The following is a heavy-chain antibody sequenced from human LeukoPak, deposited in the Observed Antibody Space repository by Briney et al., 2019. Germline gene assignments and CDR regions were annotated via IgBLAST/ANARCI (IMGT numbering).Heavy chain of an antibody. J-gene: IGHJ4*02. Sequence: SETLSLTCTVSGGSISSYYWSWIRQPPGKGLEWIGYIYYSGSTNYNPSLKSRVTISVDTSKNQFSLKLSSVTAADTAVYYCARDKGEYSSGWYHTYYFDYWGQGTLVTVSS. D-gene: IGHD6-19*01. V-gene: IGHV4-59*01. CDR3: ARDKGEYSSGWYHTYYFDY. CDR2: IYYSGST. CDR1: GGSISSYY.